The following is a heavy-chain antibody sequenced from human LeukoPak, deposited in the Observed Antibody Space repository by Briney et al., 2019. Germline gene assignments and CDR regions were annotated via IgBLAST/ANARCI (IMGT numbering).Heavy chain of an antibody. CDR1: GFTFSDYG. Sequence: GRSLRLSCAASGFTFSDYGMHWVRQAPGKGLEWVAVISYDGSNKYYADSVKGRFTISRDNAKNSLYLQMNSLRAEDTAVYYCAELGITMIGGVWGKGTTVTISS. J-gene: IGHJ6*04. D-gene: IGHD3-10*02. CDR2: ISYDGSNK. CDR3: AELGITMIGGV. V-gene: IGHV3-30*18.